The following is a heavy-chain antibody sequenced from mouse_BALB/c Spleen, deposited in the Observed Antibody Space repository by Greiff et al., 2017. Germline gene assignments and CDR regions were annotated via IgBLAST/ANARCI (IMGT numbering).Heavy chain of an antibody. CDR2: IDPANGNT. V-gene: IGHV14-3*02. Sequence: EVQLQQSGAELVKPGASVKLSCTASGFNIKDTYMHWVKQRPEQGLEWIGRIDPANGNTKYDPKFQGKATITADTSSNTAYLQLSSLTSEDTAVYYCARSDRYDEDYFDYWGQGTTLTVSS. CDR1: GFNIKDTY. D-gene: IGHD2-14*01. CDR3: ARSDRYDEDYFDY. J-gene: IGHJ2*01.